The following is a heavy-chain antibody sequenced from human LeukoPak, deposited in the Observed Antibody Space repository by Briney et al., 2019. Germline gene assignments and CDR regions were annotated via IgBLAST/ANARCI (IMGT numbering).Heavy chain of an antibody. V-gene: IGHV4-39*07. D-gene: IGHD6-13*01. Sequence: SETLSLTCTVSGGSISSSSYYWGWIRQPPGKGLEWIGSIYTSGSTNYNPSLKSRVTISVDTSKNQFSLKLSSVTAADTAVYYCARGERDSSWGDFDYWGQGTLVTVSS. CDR1: GGSISSSSYY. CDR3: ARGERDSSWGDFDY. J-gene: IGHJ4*02. CDR2: IYTSGST.